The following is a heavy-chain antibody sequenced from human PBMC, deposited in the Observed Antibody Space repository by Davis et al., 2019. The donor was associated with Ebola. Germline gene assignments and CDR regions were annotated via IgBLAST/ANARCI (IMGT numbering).Heavy chain of an antibody. CDR2: INPNSGGT. CDR1: GYTFTNYY. J-gene: IGHJ4*02. CDR3: ARDIDSTSCLYD. Sequence: ASVKVSCKASGYTFTNYYMHWVRQAPGQGLEWMGRINPNSGGTNYAQKFQGRVTMTRDTSISTAYMELSGLRSDDTAVYYCARDIDSTSCLYDWGQGTLVTVSS. D-gene: IGHD2-2*01. V-gene: IGHV1-2*06.